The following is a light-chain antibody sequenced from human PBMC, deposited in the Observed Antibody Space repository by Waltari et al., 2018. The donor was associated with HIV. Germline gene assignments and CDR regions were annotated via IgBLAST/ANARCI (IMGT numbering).Light chain of an antibody. CDR2: WAS. CDR3: QQYYSTPLT. J-gene: IGKJ4*01. CDR1: RSVFYPSNRKNY. Sequence: DIVMTQSPESLAVSLGERATINCKTSRSVFYPSNRKNYLAWYQQKLGQSPKLLVFWASTRESGVPDRFSGSGSGTDFTLTISSLQAEDVAVYYCQQYYSTPLTFGGGTKVEIK. V-gene: IGKV4-1*01.